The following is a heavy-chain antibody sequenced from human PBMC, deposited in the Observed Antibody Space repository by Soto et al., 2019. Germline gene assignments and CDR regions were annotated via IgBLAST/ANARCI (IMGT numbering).Heavy chain of an antibody. J-gene: IGHJ4*02. CDR3: ARGLYSGWHYFDY. CDR1: GYAFTSYY. CDR2: INPSDGST. V-gene: IGHV1-46*04. Sequence: ASVKVSCKASGYAFTSYYIHWVRQAPGQGLEWVGIINPSDGSTYYADSVKGRFTISRDNSKNTLYLQMNSLRAEDTAVYYCARGLYSGWHYFDYWGQGTLVTSPQ. D-gene: IGHD5-12*01.